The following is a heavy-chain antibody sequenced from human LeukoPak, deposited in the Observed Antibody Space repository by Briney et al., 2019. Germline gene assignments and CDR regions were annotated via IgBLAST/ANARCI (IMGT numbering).Heavy chain of an antibody. CDR1: GFTFSSYA. D-gene: IGHD6-19*01. V-gene: IGHV3-21*01. CDR2: ISSSSSYI. Sequence: GGSLRLSCAASGFTFSSYAMSWVRQAPGKGLEWVSSISSSSSYIYYADSVKGRFTISRDNAKNSLYLQMNSLRAEDTAVYYCARDCASEQWLVRRGYYFDYCGQGTLVTVSS. J-gene: IGHJ4*02. CDR3: ARDCASEQWLVRRGYYFDY.